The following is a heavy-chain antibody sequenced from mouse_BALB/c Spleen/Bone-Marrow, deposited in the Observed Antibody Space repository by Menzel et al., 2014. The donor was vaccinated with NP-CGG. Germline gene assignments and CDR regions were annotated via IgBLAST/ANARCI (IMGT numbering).Heavy chain of an antibody. V-gene: IGHV2-9*02. D-gene: IGHD4-1*01. CDR2: LWAGGNT. Sequence: QVQLKDSGPGLVAPSQSLSITCAVSGFSLTSYGVHWVRQPPGKGLEWLGVLWAGGNTNNNSALMSRLSISKDNSKSQVFLKMNSLQTDDTAMYYCARALTGNYYAMDYWGQGTSVTVSS. CDR3: ARALTGNYYAMDY. J-gene: IGHJ4*01. CDR1: GFSLTSYG.